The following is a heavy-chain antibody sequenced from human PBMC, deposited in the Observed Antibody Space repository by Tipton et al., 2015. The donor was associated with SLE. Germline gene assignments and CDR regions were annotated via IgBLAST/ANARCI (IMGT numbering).Heavy chain of an antibody. CDR1: GDSISSGGYF. CDR2: IYHTGNT. Sequence: TLSLTCTVSGDSISSGGYFWTWIRQHPGKGLEWIGYIYHTGNTYFYNPSLKSRVTMSVDTSKNQFSLRVSSVTAADTAVYYCARAPTSSGWFDPWGQGTLVTVPS. CDR3: ARAPTSSGWFDP. D-gene: IGHD3-10*01. V-gene: IGHV4-31*03. J-gene: IGHJ5*02.